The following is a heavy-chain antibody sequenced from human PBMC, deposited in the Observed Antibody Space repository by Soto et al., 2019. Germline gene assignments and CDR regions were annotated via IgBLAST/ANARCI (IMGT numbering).Heavy chain of an antibody. Sequence: GASVKVSCKASGGTFSSYAISWVRQAPGQGLEWMGGIIPIFGTANYAQKFQGRVTITADESTSTAYMELSSLRSEDTAVYYCARSGFGEGTNWFDPWGQGTLVTVSS. CDR1: GGTFSSYA. CDR2: IIPIFGTA. CDR3: ARSGFGEGTNWFDP. D-gene: IGHD3-10*01. V-gene: IGHV1-69*13. J-gene: IGHJ5*02.